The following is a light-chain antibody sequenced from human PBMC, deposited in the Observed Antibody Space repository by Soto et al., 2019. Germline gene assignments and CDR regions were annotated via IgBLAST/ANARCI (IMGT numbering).Light chain of an antibody. CDR2: GAS. J-gene: IGKJ1*01. CDR1: QDLSLF. V-gene: IGKV1-27*01. CDR3: QKYNGAPVT. Sequence: DIQMTQSPSSLSASVGDRVTITCRARQDLSLFLAWYQQKPGKVPKLLIYGASILHSGVPSRFSGSGSGTDFTLTISSLQPEDVATYYCQKYNGAPVTFGQGTKVEIE.